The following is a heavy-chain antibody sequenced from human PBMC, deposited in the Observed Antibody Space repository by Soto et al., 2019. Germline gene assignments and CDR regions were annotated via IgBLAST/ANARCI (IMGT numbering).Heavy chain of an antibody. V-gene: IGHV3-23*01. CDR3: AKVLRDCSGGSCYGGDFQH. D-gene: IGHD2-15*01. CDR1: GFTFSSYA. J-gene: IGHJ1*01. CDR2: ISGSGGSI. Sequence: EVQLLESGGGLVQPGGSLRLSCAASGFTFSSYAMSWVRQAPGKGLEWVSGISGSGGSIYYADSVKGRFTISRDNSKNTLYLQVNSLREEDTAVYYCAKVLRDCSGGSCYGGDFQHWGQGTLVTVSS.